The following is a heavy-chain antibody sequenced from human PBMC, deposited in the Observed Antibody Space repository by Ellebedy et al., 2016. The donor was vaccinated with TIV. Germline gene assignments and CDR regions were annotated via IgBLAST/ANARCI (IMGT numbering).Heavy chain of an antibody. J-gene: IGHJ4*02. CDR3: ARVDTMVRGVIRATYYFDY. CDR2: INPSGGST. CDR1: GYTFTSYY. D-gene: IGHD3-10*01. V-gene: IGHV1-46*01. Sequence: ASVKVSCKASGYTFTSYYMHWVRQAPGQGLEWMGIINPSGGSTSYAQKFQGRVTITADESTSTAYMELSSLRSEDTAVYYCARVDTMVRGVIRATYYFDYWGQGTLVTVSS.